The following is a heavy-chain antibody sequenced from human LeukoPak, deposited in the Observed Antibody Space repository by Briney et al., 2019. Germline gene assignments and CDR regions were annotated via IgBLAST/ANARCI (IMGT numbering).Heavy chain of an antibody. D-gene: IGHD3-3*01. CDR3: AKAGDFWSGYTTHPNSWTKDAAFDI. Sequence: GGSLRLSCAASAFSFSNYNMNWVRQAPGKGLEWVSSITSSGSYIYYADSVKGRFTISRDNAKNSLYLQLNSLRAEDTAVYYCAKAGDFWSGYTTHPNSWTKDAAFDIWGQGTMVTVSS. J-gene: IGHJ3*02. CDR2: ITSSGSYI. CDR1: AFSFSNYN. V-gene: IGHV3-21*01.